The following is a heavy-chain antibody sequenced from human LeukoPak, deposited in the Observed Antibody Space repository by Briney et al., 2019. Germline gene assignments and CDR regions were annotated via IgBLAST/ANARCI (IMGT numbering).Heavy chain of an antibody. D-gene: IGHD3-22*01. CDR3: ARDPRGPTGYDSPGRDTFDS. J-gene: IGHJ4*02. V-gene: IGHV3-30*04. CDR1: GFTFDNFA. Sequence: GRSLRLSCTASGFTFDNFAMHWVRQAPGKGLEWVAVIFYDGTVYYYADSVKGRFTISRDNSKNTLYLQMRSLRPDDTAVYYCARDPRGPTGYDSPGRDTFDSWGQGSLVAVSS. CDR2: IFYDGTVY.